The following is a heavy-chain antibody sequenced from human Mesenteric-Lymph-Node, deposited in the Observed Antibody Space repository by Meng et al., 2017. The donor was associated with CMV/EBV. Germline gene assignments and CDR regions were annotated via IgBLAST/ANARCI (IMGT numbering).Heavy chain of an antibody. J-gene: IGHJ6*02. V-gene: IGHV3-7*01. Sequence: GGSLRLSCAASGFTFSSYWMSWVRQAPGKGLEWVANIKQDGSEKYYVDSVKGRFTISRDNAKNSLYLQMNSLRAEDTAVYYCARTAAAGRYYGMDVWGQGTTVTVSS. D-gene: IGHD6-13*01. CDR3: ARTAAAGRYYGMDV. CDR2: IKQDGSEK. CDR1: GFTFSSYW.